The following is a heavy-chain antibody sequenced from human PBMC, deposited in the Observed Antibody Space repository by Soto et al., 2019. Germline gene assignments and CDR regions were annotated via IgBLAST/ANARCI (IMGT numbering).Heavy chain of an antibody. CDR2: INSDGSST. CDR3: ARDLSYYDFWSGYSYYYYGMDV. CDR1: VFTFSSYW. Sequence: QPWGSLRLSCAASVFTFSSYWMHWCRQAPGKGLVWVSRINSDGSSTSYADSVKGRFTISRDNAKNTLYLQMNSLRAEDTAVYYCARDLSYYDFWSGYSYYYYGMDVWGQGTTVTVSS. J-gene: IGHJ6*02. V-gene: IGHV3-74*01. D-gene: IGHD3-3*01.